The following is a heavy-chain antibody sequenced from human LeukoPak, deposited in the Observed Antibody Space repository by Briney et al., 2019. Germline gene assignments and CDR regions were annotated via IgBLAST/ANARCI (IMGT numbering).Heavy chain of an antibody. CDR1: GGSISSYY. J-gene: IGHJ4*02. CDR2: IYYSGST. CDR3: AREGYYYDSSADYYFDY. Sequence: PSETLSLTCTVSGGSISSYYWSWIRQPPGKGLEWIGYIYYSGSTNHSPSLKSRVTISVDTSKNQFSLKLSSVTAADTAVYYCAREGYYYDSSADYYFDYWGQGTLVTVSS. V-gene: IGHV4-59*01. D-gene: IGHD3-22*01.